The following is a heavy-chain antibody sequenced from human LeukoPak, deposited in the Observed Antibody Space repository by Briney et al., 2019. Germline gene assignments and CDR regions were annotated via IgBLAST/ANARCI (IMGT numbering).Heavy chain of an antibody. D-gene: IGHD6-19*01. CDR2: IYYSGST. CDR3: ARLYSSGCLDY. Sequence: PSETLSLTCTVSGGSISSYYWSWIRQPPGKGLEWIGYIYYSGSTNYNPSLKSRVTISVDTPKNQFSLKLSSVTAADTAVYYCARLYSSGCLDYWGQGTLVTVSS. CDR1: GGSISSYY. V-gene: IGHV4-59*01. J-gene: IGHJ4*02.